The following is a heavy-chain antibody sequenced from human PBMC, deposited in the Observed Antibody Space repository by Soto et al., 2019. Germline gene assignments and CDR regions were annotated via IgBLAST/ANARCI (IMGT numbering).Heavy chain of an antibody. V-gene: IGHV4-4*02. Sequence: PSETLCLTCVVSGGSISNIHVWSWVRQPPGKGLEWIGEINYSGSTNYNPSLKSRVTISVDTSKNQFSLKLSSVTAADTAVYYCARGIEGWYQGRYYYGMDVWGQGTTVTVSS. J-gene: IGHJ6*02. CDR2: INYSGST. CDR3: ARGIEGWYQGRYYYGMDV. D-gene: IGHD6-19*01. CDR1: GGSISNIHV.